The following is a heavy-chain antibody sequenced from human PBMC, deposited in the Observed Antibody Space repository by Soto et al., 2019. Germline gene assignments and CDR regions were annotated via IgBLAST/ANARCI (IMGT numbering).Heavy chain of an antibody. D-gene: IGHD4-17*01. CDR3: VSQDGDTWFDS. CDR1: GVSLTNGAYY. V-gene: IGHV4-39*01. CDR2: ISYIGTT. J-gene: IGHJ5*01. Sequence: QLQLQESGPGLVKPSESLFLMCTVSGVSLTNGAYYWGWVRPPPGMGLEWIGSISYIGTTYYNPSLKSRVTISVDTSKNQFSLTLTSVTAADTAMYYCVSQDGDTWFDSWGQGALVTFSS.